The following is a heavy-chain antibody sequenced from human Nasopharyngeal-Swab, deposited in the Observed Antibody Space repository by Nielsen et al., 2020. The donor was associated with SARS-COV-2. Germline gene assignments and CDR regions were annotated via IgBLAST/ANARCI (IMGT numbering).Heavy chain of an antibody. J-gene: IGHJ3*02. CDR3: ARGYAFDI. CDR1: GGSISSYY. CDR2: IYYSGST. Sequence: SETLSLTCTVSGGSISSYYWSWIRQPPGKGLEWIGYIYYSGSTNYNPSLKSRVTISVDTSKNQFSLKLSSVTAADTAVYYCARGYAFDISGQGTMVTVSS. V-gene: IGHV4-59*01.